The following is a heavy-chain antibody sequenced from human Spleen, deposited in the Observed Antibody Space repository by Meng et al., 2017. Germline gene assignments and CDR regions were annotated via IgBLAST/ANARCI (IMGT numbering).Heavy chain of an antibody. D-gene: IGHD3-22*01. CDR3: ARKRYFDSSAHQLDY. J-gene: IGHJ4*02. Sequence: GESLKISCAASGFTFSSYAMSWVRQAPGKGLEWVSAIGGSGDSPYYATSLEGRFTISRDNSKNTLYLHMHSLGAEDTAVYYCARKRYFDSSAHQLDYWGQGTLVTVSS. V-gene: IGHV3-23*01. CDR2: IGGSGDSP. CDR1: GFTFSSYA.